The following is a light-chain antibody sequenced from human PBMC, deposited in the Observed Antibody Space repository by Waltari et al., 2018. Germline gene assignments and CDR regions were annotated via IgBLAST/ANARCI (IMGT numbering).Light chain of an antibody. CDR1: SGSISTNY. CDR3: QSYQSTSVI. V-gene: IGLV6-57*03. CDR2: DDD. J-gene: IGLJ2*01. Sequence: NFMLTQPHSVSESPGKTVTISCTRSSGSISTNYVQWYQQRPGSAPTALIFDDDRRPSGVPDRFSGSIDRSSNSASLDISGLKTEDEADYYCQSYQSTSVIFGGGTKLTVL.